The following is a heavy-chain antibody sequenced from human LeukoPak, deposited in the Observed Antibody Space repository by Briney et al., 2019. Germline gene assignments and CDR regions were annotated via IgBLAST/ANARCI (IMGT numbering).Heavy chain of an antibody. CDR2: IHSDGGTT. D-gene: IGHD3-16*02. CDR3: ARDIESIAE. CDR1: GFIFSHYW. V-gene: IGHV3-74*01. Sequence: GGSLRLSCEASGFIFSHYWIHWVRQAPGKGLVWVSLIHSDGGTTNYADFVKGRFTMSRDNARNTAYLQMNSLTVEDTAVYYCARDIESIAEWGQGTLVTVSS. J-gene: IGHJ4*02.